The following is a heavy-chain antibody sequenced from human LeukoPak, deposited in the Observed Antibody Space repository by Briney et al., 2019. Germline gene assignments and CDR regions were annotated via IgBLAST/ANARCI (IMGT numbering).Heavy chain of an antibody. CDR2: INHSGST. J-gene: IGHJ5*02. CDR3: ARGRYYDILTGYYKGYWFDP. Sequence: SETLSLTCAVYGGSFSGYYWSWIRQPPGKGLEWIGEINHSGSTYYNPSLKSRVTISVDRSKNQFSLKLSSVTAADTAVYYCARGRYYDILTGYYKGYWFDPWGQGTLVTVSS. CDR1: GGSFSGYY. D-gene: IGHD3-9*01. V-gene: IGHV4-34*01.